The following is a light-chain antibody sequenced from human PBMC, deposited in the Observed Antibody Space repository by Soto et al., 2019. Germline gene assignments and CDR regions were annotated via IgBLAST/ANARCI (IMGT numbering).Light chain of an antibody. CDR1: HTISSSY. CDR3: QHYVTLSPRT. CDR2: GIS. Sequence: VLAQALGSISLSPGERATLSCRASHTISSSYLAWYQQKHGQAPRLLMYGISRRATGIPDRFSGSGAGTDFTLTITRLEPEDFAVYYLQHYVTLSPRTVGQGTNVDSK. J-gene: IGKJ1*01. V-gene: IGKV3-20*01.